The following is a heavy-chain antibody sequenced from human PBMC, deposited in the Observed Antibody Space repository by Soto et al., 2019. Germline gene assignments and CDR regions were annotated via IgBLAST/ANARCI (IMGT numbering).Heavy chain of an antibody. D-gene: IGHD3-22*01. CDR3: ARRGALYYYDYDAYHI. Sequence: SETLSLSCTVSGRSISGIGYYWGWVRQRPGKGLEWIGSIYYSGSTYYNPSFKSRVTISVDTSKNQFTRKLSSVTAADTAVYYCARRGALYYYDYDAYHIWRQGTMVT. J-gene: IGHJ3*02. CDR1: GRSISGIGYY. V-gene: IGHV4-39*01. CDR2: IYYSGST.